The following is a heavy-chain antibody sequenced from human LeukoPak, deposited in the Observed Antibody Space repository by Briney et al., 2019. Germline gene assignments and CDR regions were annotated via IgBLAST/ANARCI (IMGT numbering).Heavy chain of an antibody. CDR1: GFTFSHYW. Sequence: GGSLRLSCAASGFTFSHYWMHWLRQVPGKGLVWVSRIHSDGSSTTYADSVKGRFTISRDNARNTLYLQMNSLRSEDTAVYYCARGGVGAFDYWSRGTLVTVSS. D-gene: IGHD1-26*01. V-gene: IGHV3-74*01. CDR3: ARGGVGAFDY. CDR2: IHSDGSST. J-gene: IGHJ4*02.